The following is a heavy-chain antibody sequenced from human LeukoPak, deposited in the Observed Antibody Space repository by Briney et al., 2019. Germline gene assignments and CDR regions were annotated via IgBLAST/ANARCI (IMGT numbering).Heavy chain of an antibody. D-gene: IGHD6-19*01. CDR2: ISYDGSNK. Sequence: GRSLRLSCAASGFTFSSYGMHWVRKAPGKGLEWVAVISYDGSNKYYADSVKGRFTISRDNSKNTLYLQMNSLRAEDTAVYYCAKDYGSGWYYDYWGQGTLVTVSS. V-gene: IGHV3-30*18. CDR1: GFTFSSYG. J-gene: IGHJ4*02. CDR3: AKDYGSGWYYDY.